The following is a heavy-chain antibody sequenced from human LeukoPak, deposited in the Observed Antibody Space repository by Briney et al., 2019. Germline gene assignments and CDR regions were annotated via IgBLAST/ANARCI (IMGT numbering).Heavy chain of an antibody. CDR1: EYTFSSYW. Sequence: GESLKISCKGSEYTFSSYWIGWVRQMPGKGLEWMGIIYPGDSESKYNPSLQGQVTISADKSISTAYLQWSSLKASDTAIYYCARIEGSTFDYWGQGTLVTVSS. CDR3: ARIEGSTFDY. J-gene: IGHJ4*02. CDR2: IYPGDSES. V-gene: IGHV5-51*01.